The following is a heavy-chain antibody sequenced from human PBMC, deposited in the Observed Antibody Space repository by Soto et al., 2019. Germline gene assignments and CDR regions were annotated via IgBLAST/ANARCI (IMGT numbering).Heavy chain of an antibody. Sequence: SGPTLGEPAQTLTLTCAFSGFSLTTTRMGVAWIRQPPGKALEWLALIYWDDDKRYSPSLKNRLTVSKDTSTNRVVLTITNISPDDTGTYFCAHAGDFDLLSFDRWGPGTLVPVPS. V-gene: IGHV2-5*02. D-gene: IGHD2-15*01. CDR2: IYWDDDK. CDR3: AHAGDFDLLSFDR. CDR1: GFSLTTTRMG. J-gene: IGHJ5*02.